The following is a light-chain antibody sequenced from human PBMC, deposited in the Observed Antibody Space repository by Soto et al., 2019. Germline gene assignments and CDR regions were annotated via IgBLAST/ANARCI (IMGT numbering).Light chain of an antibody. Sequence: DIQMTQSPSSLSASVGDRVIITCRASQTISSHLNWYQQKPGKAPNLLVYAAYSLQSGVPSRFSGSGSGTDFTLTISSLQPEDFATYYCKQSYSTLITFGQGTRLEIK. V-gene: IGKV1-39*01. CDR3: KQSYSTLIT. CDR1: QTISSH. J-gene: IGKJ5*01. CDR2: AAY.